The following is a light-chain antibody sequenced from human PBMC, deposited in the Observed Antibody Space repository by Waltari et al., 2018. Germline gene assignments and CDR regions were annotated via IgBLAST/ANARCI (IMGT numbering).Light chain of an antibody. CDR1: QSVSSN. CDR3: QQYNNWPPWT. J-gene: IGKJ1*01. CDR2: GAS. V-gene: IGKV3-15*01. Sequence: ETVMTQSPATLSVSPGQRATHSCRASQSVSSNLAWYQKKPGQAPRLLIYGASTRATGIPARFSGSGSGTEFTLTISSLQSEDFAVYYCQQYNNWPPWTFGQGTKVEIK.